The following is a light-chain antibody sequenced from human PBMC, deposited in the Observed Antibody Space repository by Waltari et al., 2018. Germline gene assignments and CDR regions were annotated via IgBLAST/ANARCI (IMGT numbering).Light chain of an antibody. CDR2: GRD. CDR1: SLGGYY. J-gene: IGLJ2*01. Sequence: SSELTQDPDVSVALGQTVRITCQGDSLGGYYASWYQQKPGQAPILVFSGRDNRPSGIPDRFSGSRSGNTASLTITGAQAADEANYYCNSRDNSGNVVFGGGTKVAVL. CDR3: NSRDNSGNVV. V-gene: IGLV3-19*01.